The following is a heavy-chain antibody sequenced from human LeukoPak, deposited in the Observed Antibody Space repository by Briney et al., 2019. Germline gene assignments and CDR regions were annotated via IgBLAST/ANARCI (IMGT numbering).Heavy chain of an antibody. CDR2: IYHSGST. D-gene: IGHD1-26*01. CDR3: ARDSIVGATSHFDY. J-gene: IGHJ4*02. Sequence: SGTLSLTCAVSGYSISSGYYWGWIRQPPGKGLEWIGSIYHSGSTYYNPSLKSRVTISVDTSKNQFSLKLSSVTAADTAVYYCARDSIVGATSHFDYWGQGTLVTVSS. CDR1: GYSISSGYY. V-gene: IGHV4-38-2*02.